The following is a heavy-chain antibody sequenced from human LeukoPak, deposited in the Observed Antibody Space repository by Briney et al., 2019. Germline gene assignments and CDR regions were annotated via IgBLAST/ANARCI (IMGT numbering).Heavy chain of an antibody. CDR1: GYSISSGYY. J-gene: IGHJ4*02. Sequence: SETLSLTCTVSGYSISSGYYWDWIRQPPGKGLEWIGNIYHSRSTYYNPSLKSRVTISVDTSKNQFSLKLNSVTATDTAVYYCAKNSGYYHPYYIDHWGQGTLVTVSS. CDR3: AKNSGYYHPYYIDH. CDR2: IYHSRST. V-gene: IGHV4-38-2*02. D-gene: IGHD3-22*01.